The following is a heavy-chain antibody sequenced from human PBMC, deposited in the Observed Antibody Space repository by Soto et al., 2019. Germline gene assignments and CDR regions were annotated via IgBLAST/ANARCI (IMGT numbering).Heavy chain of an antibody. V-gene: IGHV4-59*01. Sequence: AETLCVTCTVSVDSIRSYYWGWIRQPPGKGLEWIGYIYYSGYTSYNPSLKSRVTISVDTSKNQFSLKLNSVTAADTAVYYCARCFSGNYPSRPEEQYYFDSWGQGTMVTVSS. CDR3: ARCFSGNYPSRPEEQYYFDS. D-gene: IGHD1-26*01. J-gene: IGHJ4*02. CDR2: IYYSGYT. CDR1: VDSIRSYY.